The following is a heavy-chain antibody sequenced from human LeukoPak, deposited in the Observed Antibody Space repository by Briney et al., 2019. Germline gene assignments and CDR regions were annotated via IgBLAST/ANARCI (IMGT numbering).Heavy chain of an antibody. CDR2: VYSGGST. V-gene: IGHV3-66*01. CDR1: GFSVSGNY. Sequence: GGSLRLSCAASGFSVSGNYVSWVRQAPGKGLEWVSIVYSGGSTYYADSVKGRFTISRDTSKNTVYLQMNSLRAEDTAVYYCARGLRTLFYFDFRGQGTLVTVAS. CDR3: ARGLRTLFYFDF. J-gene: IGHJ4*02.